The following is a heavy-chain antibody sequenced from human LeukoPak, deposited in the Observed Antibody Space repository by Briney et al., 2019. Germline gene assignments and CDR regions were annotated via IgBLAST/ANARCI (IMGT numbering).Heavy chain of an antibody. D-gene: IGHD5-18*01. CDR1: GFIVSGDF. V-gene: IGHV3-66*01. J-gene: IGHJ5*02. CDR2: IYSDGST. CDR3: ARDQLTAMAP. Sequence: GGSLRLSCAASGFIVSGDFMSWVRQAPGKGLEWVSVIYSDGSTYYADSVKGRFTISRDNAKNTLYLQMNSLRAEDTAVYYCARDQLTAMAPWGQGTLVTVSS.